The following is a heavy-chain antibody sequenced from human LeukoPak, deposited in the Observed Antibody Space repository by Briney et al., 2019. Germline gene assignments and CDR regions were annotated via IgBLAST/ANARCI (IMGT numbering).Heavy chain of an antibody. Sequence: ASVKVSCKASGGTFSSYAISWVRQAPGQGLEWMGRIIPILGIANYAQKFQGRVTITADKSTSTAYMELSSLRSEDTAVYYCARSSAVTGPYYLDYWGQGTQVTVSS. V-gene: IGHV1-69*04. CDR3: ARSSAVTGPYYLDY. CDR1: GGTFSSYA. CDR2: IIPILGIA. D-gene: IGHD2-21*02. J-gene: IGHJ4*02.